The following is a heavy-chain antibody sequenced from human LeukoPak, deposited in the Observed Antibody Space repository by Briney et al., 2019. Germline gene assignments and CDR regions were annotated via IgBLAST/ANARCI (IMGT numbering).Heavy chain of an antibody. CDR3: TRDLHHYDSIGYSA. D-gene: IGHD3-22*01. CDR1: GFTFGDYP. CDR2: IRSKGYGGTI. Sequence: GGSLRLSCTASGFTFGDYPMTWVRQAPGKGLEWIGCIRSKGYGGTIEYAASVKGRFTISRDDSKSIAYLQMNSLKTEDTAVYYCTRDLHHYDSIGYSAWGQGTLVTVSS. V-gene: IGHV3-49*04. J-gene: IGHJ5*02.